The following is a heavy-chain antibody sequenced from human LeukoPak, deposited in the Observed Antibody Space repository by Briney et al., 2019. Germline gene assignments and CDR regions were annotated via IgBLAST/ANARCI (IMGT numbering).Heavy chain of an antibody. J-gene: IGHJ5*02. CDR3: ARDRLLLWFGESPQNWFDP. CDR2: IIPILGIA. Sequence: GASVKVSCKASGGTFSSYAISWVRQAPGQGLEWMGRIIPILGIANYAQKFQGRVTITADKSTSTAYMELSSLRSEDTAVYYCARDRLLLWFGESPQNWFDPWGQGTLVTVSS. V-gene: IGHV1-69*04. D-gene: IGHD3-10*01. CDR1: GGTFSSYA.